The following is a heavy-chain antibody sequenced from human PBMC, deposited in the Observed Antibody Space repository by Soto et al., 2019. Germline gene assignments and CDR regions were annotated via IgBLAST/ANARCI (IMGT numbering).Heavy chain of an antibody. CDR1: GGSISSYY. D-gene: IGHD3-16*01. CDR3: ARDTNNYILLAYQPDYYYGMDV. J-gene: IGHJ6*02. CDR2: IYYSGST. V-gene: IGHV4-59*01. Sequence: PSETLSLTCTVSGGSISSYYWSWIRQPPGKGLEWIGYIYYSGSTNYNPSLKSRVTISVDTSKNQFSLKLSSVTAADTAVYYCARDTNNYILLAYQPDYYYGMDVWGQGTTVTVSS.